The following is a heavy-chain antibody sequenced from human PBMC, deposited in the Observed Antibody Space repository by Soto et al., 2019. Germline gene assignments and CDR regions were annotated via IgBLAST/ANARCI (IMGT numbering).Heavy chain of an antibody. CDR3: ARERLSQYQLLCCYYYGMDV. CDR1: GFTFSSYA. J-gene: IGHJ6*02. Sequence: QVQLVESGGGVVQPGRSLRLSCAASGFTFSSYAMHWVRQAPGKGLEWVAVISYDGSNKYYADSVKGRFTISRDNSKNTLYLQMNSLRAEDTAVYYCARERLSQYQLLCCYYYGMDVWGQGTTVTVSS. CDR2: ISYDGSNK. D-gene: IGHD2-2*01. V-gene: IGHV3-30-3*01.